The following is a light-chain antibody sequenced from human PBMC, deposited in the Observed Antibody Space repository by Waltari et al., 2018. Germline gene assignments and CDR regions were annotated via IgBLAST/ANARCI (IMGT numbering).Light chain of an antibody. CDR3: QQHNSYPYT. J-gene: IGKJ2*01. V-gene: IGKV1-5*03. CDR2: KAS. CDR1: QTISGW. Sequence: DIQLTQSPSTLSASVGDRVPITCRTSQTISGWLAWYQQKPGKAPRLLIYKASTSESGVPSRFSGSGSGTEFILTISSLQSDDFATYYCQQHNSYPYTFGQGTKVDIK.